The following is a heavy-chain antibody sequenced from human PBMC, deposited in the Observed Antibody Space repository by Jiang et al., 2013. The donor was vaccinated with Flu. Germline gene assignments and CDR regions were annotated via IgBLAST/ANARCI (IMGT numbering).Heavy chain of an antibody. CDR3: ARRWYNWNYVYAFDI. D-gene: IGHD1-7*01. CDR2: IYPGDSDT. Sequence: EVKKPGESLKISCKGSGYSFTSYWIGWVRQMPGKGLEWMGIIYPGDSDTRYSPSFQGQVTISADKSISTAYLQWSSLKASGTAMYYCARRWYNWNYVYAFDIWGQGTMVTVSS. CDR1: GYSFTSYW. J-gene: IGHJ3*02. V-gene: IGHV5-51*01.